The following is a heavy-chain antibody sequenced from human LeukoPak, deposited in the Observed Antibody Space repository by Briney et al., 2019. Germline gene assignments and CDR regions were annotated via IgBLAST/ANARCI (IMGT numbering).Heavy chain of an antibody. Sequence: GGSLRLSCAGSGFVVTANYLAWARQAPGRGLEWVSTISIDDDTYYGDSVKGRSAISRDESTNTLTLHLDSVRVEDMGVYYCAPPVGGTFDYWGQGTQVTVAS. V-gene: IGHV3-53*01. D-gene: IGHD2/OR15-2a*01. J-gene: IGHJ4*02. CDR3: APPVGGTFDY. CDR2: ISIDDDT. CDR1: GFVVTANY.